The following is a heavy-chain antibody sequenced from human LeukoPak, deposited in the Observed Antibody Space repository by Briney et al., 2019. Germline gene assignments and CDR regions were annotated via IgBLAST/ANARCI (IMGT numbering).Heavy chain of an antibody. CDR2: ISSSSSYI. V-gene: IGHV3-21*01. CDR3: AREGGYSYGYPGGFDY. D-gene: IGHD5-18*01. J-gene: IGHJ4*02. Sequence: GGSLRLSCAASGFTFSSYSMNWVRQAPGKGLEWVSSISSSSSYIYYADSVKGRFTISRDNAKNSLYLQMNSLRAEDTAVYYCAREGGYSYGYPGGFDYWGQGTPVTVSS. CDR1: GFTFSSYS.